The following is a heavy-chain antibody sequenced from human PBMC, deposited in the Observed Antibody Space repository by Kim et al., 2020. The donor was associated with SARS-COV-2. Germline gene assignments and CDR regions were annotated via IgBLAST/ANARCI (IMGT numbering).Heavy chain of an antibody. Sequence: SVKVSCKASGGTFSSYAISWVRQAPGQGLEWMGGIIPIFGTANYAQKFQGRVTITADESTSTAYMELSSLRSEDTAVYYCARVSPSPGYSYGNPFEYWGQGTLVTVSS. D-gene: IGHD5-18*01. V-gene: IGHV1-69*13. CDR1: GGTFSSYA. CDR2: IIPIFGTA. CDR3: ARVSPSPGYSYGNPFEY. J-gene: IGHJ4*02.